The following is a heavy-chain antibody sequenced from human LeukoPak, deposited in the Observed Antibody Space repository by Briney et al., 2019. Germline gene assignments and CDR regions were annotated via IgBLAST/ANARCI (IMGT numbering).Heavy chain of an antibody. V-gene: IGHV4-59*08. J-gene: IGHJ3*02. D-gene: IGHD3-22*01. CDR1: GGSINTYY. CDR3: ARHYDSRGYYWGNAFDI. Sequence: SETLSLTCTVSGGSINTYYWSWIRQPPGEGLEWIGYIDYSGTTDYNPSLKSRVTISVDTSKNQFSLKLNSVTAADTAVYYCARHYDSRGYYWGNAFDIWGQGTMVTVSS. CDR2: IDYSGTT.